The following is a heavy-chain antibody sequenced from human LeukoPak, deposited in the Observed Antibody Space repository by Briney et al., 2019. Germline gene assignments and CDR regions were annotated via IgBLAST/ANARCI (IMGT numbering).Heavy chain of an antibody. J-gene: IGHJ4*02. CDR3: ASHRSGGSCYRGFDY. D-gene: IGHD2-15*01. V-gene: IGHV3-21*01. CDR2: ISSSSSYI. Sequence: GGSLRPSCAASGFTFSSYSTNWARQAPGKGLEWVSSISSSSSYIYYGDSVKGRFTISRDNAKNSLYLQMNSLRAEDTAVYYCASHRSGGSCYRGFDYWGQGTLVTVSS. CDR1: GFTFSSYS.